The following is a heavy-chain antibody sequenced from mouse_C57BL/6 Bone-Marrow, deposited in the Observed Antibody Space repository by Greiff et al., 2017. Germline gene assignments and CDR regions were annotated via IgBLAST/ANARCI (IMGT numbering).Heavy chain of an antibody. Sequence: QVQLQQSGAELAKPGASVKMSCKASGYTFTSYWMHWVKQRPGQGLEWIGYINPSTGYTEYNQKFKDKATLTADKSSSTAYMQLSSLTSEDSAVYYGASYYGSSAWFAYWGQGTLVTVSA. CDR3: ASYYGSSAWFAY. J-gene: IGHJ3*01. CDR1: GYTFTSYW. CDR2: INPSTGYT. D-gene: IGHD1-1*01. V-gene: IGHV1-7*01.